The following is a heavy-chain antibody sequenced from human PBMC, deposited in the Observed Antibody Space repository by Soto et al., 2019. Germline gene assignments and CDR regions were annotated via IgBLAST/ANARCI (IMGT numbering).Heavy chain of an antibody. CDR3: ARHKWGGSSYYYFDY. D-gene: IGHD6-6*01. J-gene: IGHJ4*02. CDR2: IYYSGST. Sequence: SEILSLTCTVSGGSISSSSYYWGWIHQPPGKGLEWIGSIYYSGSTYYNPSLKSRVTISVDTSKNQFSLKLSSVTAADTAVYYCARHKWGGSSYYYFDYWGQGTLVTVSS. V-gene: IGHV4-39*01. CDR1: GGSISSSSYY.